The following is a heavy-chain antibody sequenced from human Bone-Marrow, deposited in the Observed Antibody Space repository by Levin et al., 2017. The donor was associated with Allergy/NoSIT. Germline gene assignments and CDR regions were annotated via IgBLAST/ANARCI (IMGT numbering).Heavy chain of an antibody. V-gene: IGHV3-53*01. J-gene: IGHJ4*02. CDR3: ARDENWGRFNY. CDR1: GFTVSSNY. Sequence: GESLKISCAASGFTVSSNYMNWVRQAPGKGLEWVSIIYSDGSTNYADSVKGRFTISRDNSKNTLYLQMDSLRAEDTAVYFCARDENWGRFNYWGRGTLVTVSS. CDR2: IYSDGST. D-gene: IGHD3-16*01.